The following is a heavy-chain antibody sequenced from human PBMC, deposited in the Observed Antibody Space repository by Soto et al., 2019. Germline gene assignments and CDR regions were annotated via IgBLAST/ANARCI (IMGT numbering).Heavy chain of an antibody. D-gene: IGHD2-15*01. CDR3: ARSQGVVNKHALEH. V-gene: IGHV4-4*02. CDR2: IYHNGMS. CDR1: VFSIVRINC. Sequence: PSETLSLTCCFSVFSIVRINCGSCVRQTPGKGLECIGDIYHNGMSNYNPSLKSRVTLSIDKSKNQFFLNLTTVTAADTAVYYCARSQGVVNKHALEHWGQGTLVTVSS. J-gene: IGHJ4*02.